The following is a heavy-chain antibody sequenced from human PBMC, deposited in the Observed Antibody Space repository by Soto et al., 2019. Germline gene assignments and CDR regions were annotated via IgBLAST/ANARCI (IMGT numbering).Heavy chain of an antibody. J-gene: IGHJ4*02. Sequence: PSETLSLTCTVPGGSISNYYWSWIRQPPGKGLEWIGYIYYSGSTSYNPSLKSRVTISVDTSKNQFSLKLTSVTAADTAVYYCARELNGDYVTYWGQGTLVTVSS. CDR2: IYYSGST. V-gene: IGHV4-59*01. CDR3: ARELNGDYVTY. CDR1: GGSISNYY. D-gene: IGHD4-17*01.